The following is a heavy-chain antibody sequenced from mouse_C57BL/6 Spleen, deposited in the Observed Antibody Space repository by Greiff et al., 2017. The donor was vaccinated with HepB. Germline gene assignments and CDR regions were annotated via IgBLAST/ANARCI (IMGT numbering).Heavy chain of an antibody. J-gene: IGHJ1*03. CDR2: IDPANGNT. CDR1: GFNIKNTY. V-gene: IGHV14-3*01. Sequence: EVKLVESVAELVRPGASVKLSCTASGFNIKNTYMHWVKQRPEQGLEWIGRIDPANGNTKYAPKFQGKATITADTSSNTAYLQLSSLTSEDTAIYYCARDGSSPRRYFDVWGTGTTVTVSS. CDR3: ARDGSSPRRYFDV. D-gene: IGHD1-1*01.